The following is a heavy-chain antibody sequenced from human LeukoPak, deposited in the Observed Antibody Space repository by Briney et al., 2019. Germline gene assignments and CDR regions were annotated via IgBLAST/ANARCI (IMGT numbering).Heavy chain of an antibody. D-gene: IGHD2-21*02. CDR1: GYTFTNYF. V-gene: IGHV1-46*01. CDR2: INPRGGST. CDR3: ARRDCVGDCYSNWFDP. J-gene: IGHJ5*02. Sequence: GASVKVSCKASGYTFTNYFMHWVRQAPGQGLEWMGIINPRGGSTGYAQKLQGRITMTTDMSTRTVYMELSSLESEDTAVYYCARRDCVGDCYSNWFDPWGQGTLVTVSS.